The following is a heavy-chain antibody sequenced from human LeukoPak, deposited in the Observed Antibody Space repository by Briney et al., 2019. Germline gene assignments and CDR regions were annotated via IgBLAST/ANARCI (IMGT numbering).Heavy chain of an antibody. V-gene: IGHV3-33*06. J-gene: IGHJ4*02. CDR1: GFTFSSYG. CDR2: IWYDGSNK. Sequence: GGSLGLSCAASGFTFSSYGMHWVRQAPGKGLEWVAVIWYDGSNKYYADSVKGRFTISRDNSKNTLYLQMNSLRAEDTAVYYCAKDLNAAAPGYWGQGTLVTVSS. D-gene: IGHD6-13*01. CDR3: AKDLNAAAPGY.